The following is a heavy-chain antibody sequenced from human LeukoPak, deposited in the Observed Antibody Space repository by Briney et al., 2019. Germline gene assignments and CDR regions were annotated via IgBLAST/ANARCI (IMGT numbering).Heavy chain of an antibody. CDR2: IYTSGST. D-gene: IGHD6-19*01. CDR1: GGSISSYY. V-gene: IGHV4-4*09. CDR3: ARRVQWLAYNWFDP. Sequence: PSETLSLTCTVSGGSISSYYWSWIRQPPGKGLERIGYIYTSGSTNYNPSLKSRVTISVDTSKNQFSLKLSSVTAADTAVYYCARRVQWLAYNWFDPWGQGTLVTVSS. J-gene: IGHJ5*02.